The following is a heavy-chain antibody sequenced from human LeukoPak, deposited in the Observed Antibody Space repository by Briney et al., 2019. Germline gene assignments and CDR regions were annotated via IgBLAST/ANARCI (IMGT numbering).Heavy chain of an antibody. CDR3: ARGGAARLHFQN. J-gene: IGHJ1*01. D-gene: IGHD6-6*01. CDR1: GGSISSYY. Sequence: SETLSLTCTVSGGSISSYYWSWIRQPPGKGLEWIGYIYHSGSTNYNPSLQSRVTISVDTSKNQVSLNLNSVTAADTAVYYCARGGAARLHFQNWGQGTLVTVSS. V-gene: IGHV4-59*01. CDR2: IYHSGST.